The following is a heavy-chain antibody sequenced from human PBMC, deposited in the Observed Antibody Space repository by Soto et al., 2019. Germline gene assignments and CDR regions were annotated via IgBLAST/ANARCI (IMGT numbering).Heavy chain of an antibody. V-gene: IGHV3-48*04. J-gene: IGHJ4*01. D-gene: IGHD5-18*01. CDR1: GLTFSSYA. CDR2: ISSRSGTI. CDR3: AREVDRALVGSPHYFDY. Sequence: GSLRLSCAASGLTFSSYAMTWIRQAPGQGLEWVSYISSRSGTIFYADSVKGRFTLSRDNSKNSMYLQMNSLRAEDTAVYYCAREVDRALVGSPHYFDYWGQGTLVTVSS.